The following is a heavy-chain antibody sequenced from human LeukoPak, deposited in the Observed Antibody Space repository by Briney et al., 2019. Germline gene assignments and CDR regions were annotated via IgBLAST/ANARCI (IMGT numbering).Heavy chain of an antibody. J-gene: IGHJ3*02. CDR2: IYYSGIT. D-gene: IGHD5-18*01. Sequence: ASETLSLTCTVSGGPLSSYYWRWIRQPPGKGLEWIGYIYYSGITNYNPSLKSRVTISVDTSKNQFSLKLSSVTAADTAVYYCARVGYTAMVKSFDIWGQGTMVTVSS. CDR3: ARVGYTAMVKSFDI. CDR1: GGPLSSYY. V-gene: IGHV4-59*01.